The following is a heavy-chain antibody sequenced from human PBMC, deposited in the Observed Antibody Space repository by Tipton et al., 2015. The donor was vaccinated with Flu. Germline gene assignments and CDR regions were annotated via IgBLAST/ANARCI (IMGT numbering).Heavy chain of an antibody. CDR2: IYSDDTT. CDR3: ARSSSGWTRNDAFDI. Sequence: GSLRLSCAASAFPVITNYMSWVRQAPGKGLEWVSLIYSDDTTYYADSVKGRFTISRDNSKNTLHLQMNSLRAEDTAVYYCARSSSGWTRNDAFDIWGQGSRVTVSS. V-gene: IGHV3-53*01. CDR1: AFPVITNY. J-gene: IGHJ3*02. D-gene: IGHD6-19*01.